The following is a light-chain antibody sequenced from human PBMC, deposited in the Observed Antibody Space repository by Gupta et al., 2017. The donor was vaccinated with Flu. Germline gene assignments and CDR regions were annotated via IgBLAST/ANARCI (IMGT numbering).Light chain of an antibody. CDR3: QQTYSNPWT. CDR1: QTITTY. Sequence: DIQMAQSPSSLSASVGDRITITCRASQTITTYLNWYQQKLGKAPKLLIVSASNLQNGVPSRFSGSGSGTDFSLTISSLQPEDFATYYCQQTYSNPWTFGQGTKMEI. J-gene: IGKJ1*01. CDR2: SAS. V-gene: IGKV1-39*01.